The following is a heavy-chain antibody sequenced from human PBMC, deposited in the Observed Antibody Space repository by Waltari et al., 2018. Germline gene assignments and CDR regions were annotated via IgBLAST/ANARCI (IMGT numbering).Heavy chain of an antibody. D-gene: IGHD1-26*01. J-gene: IGHJ4*01. CDR2: ISSGASTI. Sequence: EVQLVESGGGLVQPGGSLRLLCPASGFTFRNYEMNWVRQAPGKGLEWVSYISSGASTIFYADSVKGRFTISRDNAKNSVYLEMNSLRADDTAIYYCARGEGGANEYWGQGTLVTVSA. CDR3: ARGEGGANEY. V-gene: IGHV3-48*03. CDR1: GFTFRNYE.